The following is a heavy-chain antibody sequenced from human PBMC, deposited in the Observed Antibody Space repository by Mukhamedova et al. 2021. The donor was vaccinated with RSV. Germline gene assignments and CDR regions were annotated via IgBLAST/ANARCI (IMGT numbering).Heavy chain of an antibody. CDR3: ARDHDFWSGYGY. Sequence: VAVISYDGSNKYYADSVKGRFTISRDNSKNTLYLQMNSLRAEDTAVYYCARDHDFWSGYGYWGQGTLVTASS. V-gene: IGHV3-30*01. J-gene: IGHJ4*02. CDR2: ISYDGSNK. D-gene: IGHD3-3*01.